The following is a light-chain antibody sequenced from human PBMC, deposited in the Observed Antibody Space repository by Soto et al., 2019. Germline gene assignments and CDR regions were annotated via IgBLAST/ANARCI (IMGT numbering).Light chain of an antibody. CDR1: SSDVGGYNY. V-gene: IGLV2-14*01. CDR3: SSYTSSSILYV. CDR2: DVS. Sequence: ALAQPASVSGSPGQSITISCTGTSSDVGGYNYVSWYQQHPGKAPKLMIYDVSNRPSGVSNRFSGSKSGNTASLTISGLQAEDEADYYCSSYTSSSILYVFGTGTKVTVL. J-gene: IGLJ1*01.